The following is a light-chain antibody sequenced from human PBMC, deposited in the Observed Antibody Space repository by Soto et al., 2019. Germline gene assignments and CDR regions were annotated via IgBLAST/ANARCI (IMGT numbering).Light chain of an antibody. Sequence: QSALTQPASVSGSPGQSITISCTGTSSDVGSYNLVSWYQQHPGKAPKLMIYEVNKRPSGVSNRFSGSKSGNTASLTISGLQAEDEADYYCCSYAGSSTSPYVFGTGTKVTVL. CDR3: CSYAGSSTSPYV. CDR2: EVN. J-gene: IGLJ1*01. V-gene: IGLV2-23*02. CDR1: SSDVGSYNL.